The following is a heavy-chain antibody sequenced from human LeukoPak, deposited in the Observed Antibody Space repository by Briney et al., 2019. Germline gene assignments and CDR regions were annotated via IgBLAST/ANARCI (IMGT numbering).Heavy chain of an antibody. J-gene: IGHJ4*02. CDR2: IKQDGSEK. V-gene: IGHV3-7*01. CDR3: ARSLDY. CDR1: GFTFSTSW. Sequence: GGSLRLSWAASGFTFSTSWMDWVRQAPGKGLEWVANIKQDGSEKYYVDSVKGRFTISRDNSKNSLYLQMNSLRAEDTATYYCARSLDYWGQGIQVTVSS.